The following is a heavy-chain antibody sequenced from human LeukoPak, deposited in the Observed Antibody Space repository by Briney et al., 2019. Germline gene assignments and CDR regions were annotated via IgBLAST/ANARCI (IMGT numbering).Heavy chain of an antibody. CDR3: ARDGYYYDSSGYYSGYYYGMDV. Sequence: SETLSLTCTVSGGSISSYYWSWIRQPAGKGLEWIGRIYTSGSTNYNPSLKSRVTMSVDTSKNQFSLKLSSVTAADTAVYYCARDGYYYDSSGYYSGYYYGMDVWGQGTTVTVSS. CDR2: IYTSGST. V-gene: IGHV4-4*07. J-gene: IGHJ6*02. CDR1: GGSISSYY. D-gene: IGHD3-22*01.